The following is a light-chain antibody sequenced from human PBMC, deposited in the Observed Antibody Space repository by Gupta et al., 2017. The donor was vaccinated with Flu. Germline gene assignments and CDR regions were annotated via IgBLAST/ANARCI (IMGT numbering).Light chain of an antibody. CDR3: SSWTSSATLVV. Sequence: ITISCTATSSDVGGYKYVSWYQQHAGQAPNLILYDVSHRPSGVSDRFSGSKSGNTASLTISGLQAEDEGEYYCSSWTSSATLVVFGGGTKVTVL. V-gene: IGLV2-14*03. CDR1: SSDVGGYKY. J-gene: IGLJ2*01. CDR2: DVS.